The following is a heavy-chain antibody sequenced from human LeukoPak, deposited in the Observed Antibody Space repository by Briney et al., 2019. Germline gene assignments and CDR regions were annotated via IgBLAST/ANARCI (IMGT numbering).Heavy chain of an antibody. CDR1: GYTFSSHG. CDR3: AKDRGVSSWYAMDY. CDR2: ISYDGSNK. J-gene: IGHJ4*02. D-gene: IGHD6-13*01. Sequence: PGGSLRLPCAASGYTFSSHGMHWVRQAPGKGLEWVAVISYDGSNKYYADSVKGRFTISRDNSKNTLYLQMNSLRAEDTAVYYCAKDRGVSSWYAMDYWGQGTLVTVSS. V-gene: IGHV3-30*18.